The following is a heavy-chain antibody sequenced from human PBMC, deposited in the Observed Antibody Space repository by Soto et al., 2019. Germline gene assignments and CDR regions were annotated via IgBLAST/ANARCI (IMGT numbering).Heavy chain of an antibody. D-gene: IGHD3-22*01. CDR2: IYWDDDK. J-gene: IGHJ1*01. CDR3: VRRYGVSNYDRSGHHTECFQY. CDR1: GFSLSTNGVG. Sequence: QITLKESGPTLVKPTQTLTLTCTFSGFSLSTNGVGVGWIRQPPGKALEWLALIYWDDDKRYSPSLKSRLTISRDTSENQVVLTMTNMDPVDTATYDCVRRYGVSNYDRSGHHTECFQYWGQGTLVTVSS. V-gene: IGHV2-5*02.